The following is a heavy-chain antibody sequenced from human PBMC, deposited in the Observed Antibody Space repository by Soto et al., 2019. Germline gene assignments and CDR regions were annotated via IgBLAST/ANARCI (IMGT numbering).Heavy chain of an antibody. CDR2: IKEDGSEK. V-gene: IGHV3-7*03. D-gene: IGHD5-12*01. CDR3: AREGSGYEQLDY. J-gene: IGHJ4*02. CDR1: GFILGKYW. Sequence: GGSLRLSCAVSGFILGKYWMSWVRQVPGEGLEWVANIKEDGSEKYYVDSVKGRFTISRDNAKNSVYLQMNSLRVEDTAVYFCAREGSGYEQLDYWGQGTPVTVS.